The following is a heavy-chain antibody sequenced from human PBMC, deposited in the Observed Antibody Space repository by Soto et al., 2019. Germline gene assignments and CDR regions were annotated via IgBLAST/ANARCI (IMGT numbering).Heavy chain of an antibody. CDR2: ISAYNGNT. Sequence: ASVKVSCKASGYTFTSYYMHWVRQAPGQGLEWMEWISAYNGNTNYAQKLQGRVTMTADTSTSTAYMELRSLRSDDTAVYYCAIQGIAVAGRGNWFDPWGQGTLVTVSS. CDR3: AIQGIAVAGRGNWFDP. CDR1: GYTFTSYY. D-gene: IGHD6-19*01. J-gene: IGHJ5*02. V-gene: IGHV1-18*04.